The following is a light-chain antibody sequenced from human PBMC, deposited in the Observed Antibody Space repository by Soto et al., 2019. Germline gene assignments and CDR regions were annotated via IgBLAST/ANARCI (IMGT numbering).Light chain of an antibody. V-gene: IGKV3-15*01. CDR2: GAS. CDR3: QQYNNWPLWT. Sequence: EIVMTQSPATLSVSPGERATLSCRASQSVSSNLARYQQKPGQAPRLLIYGASTRATGIPARFSGSGSGTEFTLTFSSLQSEDFAVYYCQQYNNWPLWTFGQGTKV. J-gene: IGKJ1*01. CDR1: QSVSSN.